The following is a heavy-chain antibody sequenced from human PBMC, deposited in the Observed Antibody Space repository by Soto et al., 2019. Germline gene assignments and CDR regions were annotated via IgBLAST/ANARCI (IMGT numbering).Heavy chain of an antibody. J-gene: IGHJ6*02. CDR2: IHASSISNI. CDR3: ARDGTTGTANYHYATDV. Sequence: GGSLRLSCVASGFTLSSYHMDWVRQAPGKGLEWISYIHASSISNIYYADSVKGRFTISRDTAKNSLYLQMDSLRAEDTAAYYCARDGTTGTANYHYATDVWGQGTTVTVSS. CDR1: GFTLSSYH. V-gene: IGHV3-48*03. D-gene: IGHD4-17*01.